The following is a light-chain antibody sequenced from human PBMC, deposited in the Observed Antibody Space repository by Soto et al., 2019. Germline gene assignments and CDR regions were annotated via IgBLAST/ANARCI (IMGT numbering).Light chain of an antibody. V-gene: IGKV3-15*01. CDR2: AAS. CDR3: QQYNNWPPLT. J-gene: IGKJ4*01. Sequence: EVVVTQSPATLSVSLGGRATLSCRARQRVRTNLAWYQQKPGQAPRLLIYAASTRATGIPARFSGSWSGTEVTLTITSLQSEDFAVYSCQQYNNWPPLTFGGGTKVELK. CDR1: QRVRTN.